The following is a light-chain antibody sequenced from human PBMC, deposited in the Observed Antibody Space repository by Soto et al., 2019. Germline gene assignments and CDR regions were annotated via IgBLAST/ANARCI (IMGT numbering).Light chain of an antibody. CDR3: QQCYRTPPT. V-gene: IGKV4-1*01. J-gene: IGKJ1*01. Sequence: DIVMTQSPDSLAVSLGERATINCKSSQSVLYSPNNKNSLAWYQQKPGQPPKLFIYWASIRESGVPDRFSGSGSGTDFTLTISSLQAGDVAVYYCQQCYRTPPTFGQRTKVEIK. CDR1: QSVLYSPNNKNS. CDR2: WAS.